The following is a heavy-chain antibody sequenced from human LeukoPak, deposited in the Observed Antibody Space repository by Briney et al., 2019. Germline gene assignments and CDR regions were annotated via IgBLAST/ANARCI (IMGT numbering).Heavy chain of an antibody. CDR2: IYTSGST. J-gene: IGHJ6*03. CDR3: ARGVVPADPYYYYYYMDV. CDR1: GGPISSYY. V-gene: IGHV4-4*07. Sequence: PSETLSLTCTVSGGPISSYYWSWIRQPAGKGLEWIGRIYTSGSTNYNPSLKSRVTMSVDTSKNQFSLKLSSVTAADTAVYYCARGVVPADPYYYYYYMDVWGKGTTVTVSS. D-gene: IGHD2-2*01.